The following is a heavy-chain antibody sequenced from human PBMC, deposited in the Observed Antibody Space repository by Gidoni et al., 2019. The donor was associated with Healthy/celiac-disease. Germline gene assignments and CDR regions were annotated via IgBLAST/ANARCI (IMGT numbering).Heavy chain of an antibody. Sequence: QVQLQESGPGLVKPSGTLSLTCAVSGGSLSSSNWWSWVRQPPGQGLEWIGEIYHSGSTNYNPSLKSRVTISVDKSKNQFSLKLSSVTAADTAVYYCAAEGPAGRKAQDYWGQGTLVTVSS. V-gene: IGHV4-4*02. D-gene: IGHD3-10*01. CDR1: GGSLSSSNW. CDR2: IYHSGST. CDR3: AAEGPAGRKAQDY. J-gene: IGHJ4*02.